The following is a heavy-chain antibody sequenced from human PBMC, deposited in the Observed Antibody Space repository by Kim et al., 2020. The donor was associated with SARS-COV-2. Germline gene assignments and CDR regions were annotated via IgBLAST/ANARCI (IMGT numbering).Heavy chain of an antibody. V-gene: IGHV4-30-2*04. J-gene: IGHJ4*02. D-gene: IGHD1-26*01. CDR3: ARVGVVRGSYGEYYFDY. Sequence: LKRRVTKSVDTSKNQFSLKLSSVTAADTAVYYCARVGVVRGSYGEYYFDYWGQGTLVTVSS.